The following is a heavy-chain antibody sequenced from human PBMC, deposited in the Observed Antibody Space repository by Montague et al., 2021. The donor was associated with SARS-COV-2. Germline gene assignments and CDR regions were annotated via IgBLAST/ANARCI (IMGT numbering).Heavy chain of an antibody. J-gene: IGHJ4*02. CDR3: ARPGSVSGWFYFDD. D-gene: IGHD6-19*01. CDR1: GESIDRDTYY. CDR2: LSSSCST. Sequence: SETLSLTCIVSGESIDRDTYYWGWIRKSPGKGLEWIGSLSSSCSTYYNPSLRSRVTISMDTSKNHFSLKVNSVTATDTAVYFCARPGSVSGWFYFDDWGQGTLASASS. V-gene: IGHV4-39*02.